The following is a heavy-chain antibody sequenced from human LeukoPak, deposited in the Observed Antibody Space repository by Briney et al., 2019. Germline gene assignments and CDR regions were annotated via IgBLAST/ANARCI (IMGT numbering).Heavy chain of an antibody. CDR1: GFTFDSFS. Sequence: GGSLRLSCAASGFTFDSFSINWVRQAPGKGLEWVASISSSSTYIYYGGSVKGRFTISRDNAKNSLYLQMNSLRAEDTAVYYCARDDILTGYYYYYMDVWGKGTTVTISS. D-gene: IGHD3-9*01. V-gene: IGHV3-21*01. CDR2: ISSSSTYI. J-gene: IGHJ6*03. CDR3: ARDDILTGYYYYYMDV.